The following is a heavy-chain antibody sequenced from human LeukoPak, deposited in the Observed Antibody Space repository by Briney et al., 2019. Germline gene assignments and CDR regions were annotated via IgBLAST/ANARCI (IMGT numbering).Heavy chain of an antibody. CDR1: GYTFTSYG. CDR3: ARDFTRVSSNLPSD. Sequence: ASVKVSCKASGYTFTSYGISWVRQAPGQGLERMGWISAYNGNTNYAQKLQGRVTMTTDTSTSTAYMELRSLRSDDTAVYYCARDFTRVSSNLPSDWGQGTLVTVSS. CDR2: ISAYNGNT. V-gene: IGHV1-18*01. J-gene: IGHJ4*02. D-gene: IGHD2-2*01.